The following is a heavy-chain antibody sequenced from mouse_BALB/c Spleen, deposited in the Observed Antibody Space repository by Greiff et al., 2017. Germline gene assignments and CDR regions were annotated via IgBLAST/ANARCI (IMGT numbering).Heavy chain of an antibody. CDR1: GYSFTDYI. J-gene: IGHJ1*01. D-gene: IGHD2-4*01. CDR3: ARSYYDYDLRYFDV. V-gene: IGHV1-39*01. CDR2: INPYYGST. Sequence: EVQLQQTGPELVKPGASVKISCKASGYSFTDYIMLWVKQSHGKSLEWIGNINPYYGSTSYNLKFKGKATLTVDKSSSTAYMQLNSLTSEDSAVYYCARSYYDYDLRYFDVWGAGTTVTVSS.